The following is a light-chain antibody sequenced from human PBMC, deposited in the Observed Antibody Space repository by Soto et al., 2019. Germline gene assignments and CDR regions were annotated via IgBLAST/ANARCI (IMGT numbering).Light chain of an antibody. CDR3: QQSHSTPLT. J-gene: IGKJ4*01. Sequence: DIQMTQSPSSLSASVGDRVTITCRASQDINIYLNWFQQRPGKAPNLLIYTASSLQSGVPSRFSGSGSGTDFSLTITSLQPEDFATYFCQQSHSTPLTFGGGTKVEIK. V-gene: IGKV1-39*01. CDR1: QDINIY. CDR2: TAS.